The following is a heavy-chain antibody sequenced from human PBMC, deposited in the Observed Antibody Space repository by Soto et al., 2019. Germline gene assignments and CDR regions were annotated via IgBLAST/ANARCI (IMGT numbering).Heavy chain of an antibody. D-gene: IGHD2-15*01. CDR1: GFTFSSNS. Sequence: GVSLRLSCEASGFTFSSNSMNWVRQAPGKGLEWVSSLSLSGTNMYYADSVKGRFTISRDNAKNSLWLQMDSLRVEDTAVYYCARAGQSAGYFDLDVWGQGTTVTVS. CDR3: ARAGQSAGYFDLDV. CDR2: LSLSGTNM. V-gene: IGHV3-21*01. J-gene: IGHJ6*02.